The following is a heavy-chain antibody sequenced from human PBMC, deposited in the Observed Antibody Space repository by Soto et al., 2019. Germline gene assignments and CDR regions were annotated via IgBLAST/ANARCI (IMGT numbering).Heavy chain of an antibody. Sequence: GRSLKISSDGCGYSFDTYWIGWVRKMPWKGLEWMGIIFPADSDTRYSPSFQGQVTISADKSISTAYLQWSSLKASDTAIYYCARQYADTSMGGYFYSGLDVWGQGTTVTVSS. CDR2: IFPADSDT. J-gene: IGHJ6*02. CDR1: GYSFDTYW. V-gene: IGHV5-51*01. D-gene: IGHD5-18*01. CDR3: ARQYADTSMGGYFYSGLDV.